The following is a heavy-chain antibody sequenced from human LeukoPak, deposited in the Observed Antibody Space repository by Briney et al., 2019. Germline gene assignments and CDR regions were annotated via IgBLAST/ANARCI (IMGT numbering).Heavy chain of an antibody. J-gene: IGHJ4*02. Sequence: SETLSLTCSVSGVSISDYHWIWIRQPPAKGLDSMGYFSYSGSTRYNPSLKSRVTMSVDTSKNQFSLRLNSVAAADTAVYYCARMYSGTSYYFDFWGQGTLVTVSS. V-gene: IGHV4-59*01. CDR3: ARMYSGTSYYFDF. D-gene: IGHD1-26*01. CDR2: FSYSGST. CDR1: GVSISDYH.